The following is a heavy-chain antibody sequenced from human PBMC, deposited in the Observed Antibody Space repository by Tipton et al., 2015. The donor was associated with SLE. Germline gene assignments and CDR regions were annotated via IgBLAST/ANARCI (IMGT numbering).Heavy chain of an antibody. Sequence: PGLVKPSETLSLTCTVSGGSISSYYWSWIRQPPGKGLEWIGEINHGGGTDYNPSLMSRVTISVDTSKSQFSLKLNSVTAADTAMYYCARRRLYDFWSGYYTENTFDIWGQGTMVTVSS. CDR1: GGSISSYY. J-gene: IGHJ3*02. D-gene: IGHD3-3*01. V-gene: IGHV4-59*12. CDR3: ARRRLYDFWSGYYTENTFDI. CDR2: INHGGGT.